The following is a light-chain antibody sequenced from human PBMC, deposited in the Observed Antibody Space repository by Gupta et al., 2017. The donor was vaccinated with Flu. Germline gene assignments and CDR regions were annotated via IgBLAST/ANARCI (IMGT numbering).Light chain of an antibody. CDR2: AVD. CDR3: QQYNIIT. V-gene: IGKV1-12*02. J-gene: IGKJ4*01. Sequence: DIQMTQSPSSVSASVGDTVTITCRASQGISSWLAWDQQKPGKAPKLLIYAVDSWKSGGASRFRASGSWTDFTLTMSSRETENFASYEFQQYNIITFGRGTKVEIK. CDR1: QGISSW.